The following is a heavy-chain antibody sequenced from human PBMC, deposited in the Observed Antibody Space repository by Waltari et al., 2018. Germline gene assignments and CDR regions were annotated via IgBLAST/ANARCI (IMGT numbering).Heavy chain of an antibody. CDR3: ARVRSIAAAGKRQVFFDY. CDR2: IYYSGST. J-gene: IGHJ4*02. D-gene: IGHD6-13*01. CDR1: GGSISSYY. V-gene: IGHV4-59*01. Sequence: QVQLQESGPGLVKPSETLSLTCTVSGGSISSYYWSWIRQPPGKGLEWIGYIYYSGSTNYNPSLKSRVTMSVDTSKNQFSLKLSSVTAADTAVYYCARVRSIAAAGKRQVFFDYWGQGTLVTVSS.